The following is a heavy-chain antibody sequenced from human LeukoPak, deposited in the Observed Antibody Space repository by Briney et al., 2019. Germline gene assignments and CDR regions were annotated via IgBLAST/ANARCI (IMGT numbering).Heavy chain of an antibody. CDR3: AKEVCGGSGYQPPYGMDV. CDR1: GFTFDDYA. V-gene: IGHV3-43*02. J-gene: IGHJ6*02. D-gene: IGHD3-22*01. Sequence: GGSLRLSCAASGFTFDDYAMHWVRQAPGKGLEWVSLISGDADSTYYADSVKGRFTISRDNSKNSLYLQMKSLRTEDTALYYCAKEVCGGSGYQPPYGMDVWGQGTTVTVSS. CDR2: ISGDADST.